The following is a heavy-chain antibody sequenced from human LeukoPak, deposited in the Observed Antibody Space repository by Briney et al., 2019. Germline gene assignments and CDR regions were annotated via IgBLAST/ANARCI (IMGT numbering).Heavy chain of an antibody. Sequence: ASVTVSCKTSGYTFTSYGISWVRQAPGQGLEWMGWISADDGKTNYAQKLQGRVTMTTDTSTTTAYMELRSLRSDDTAVYYCAGGQIVATMSHFDYWGQGTLVTVSS. CDR1: GYTFTSYG. D-gene: IGHD5-12*01. CDR2: ISADDGKT. V-gene: IGHV1-18*01. CDR3: AGGQIVATMSHFDY. J-gene: IGHJ4*02.